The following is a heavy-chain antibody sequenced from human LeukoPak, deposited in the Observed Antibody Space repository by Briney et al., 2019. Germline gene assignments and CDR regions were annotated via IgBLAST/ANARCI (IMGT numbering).Heavy chain of an antibody. V-gene: IGHV4-39*01. Sequence: PSETLSLTCTVSGGSISRNNYYWGWIRQPPGKGLEWIGSIHYSGTTDYNPSLESRVTVSADTSKDQFSLNLNSVTAADTALYFCARSRYSSNQLGIRRKREHFDYWGQGILVSVSS. D-gene: IGHD6-13*01. CDR1: GGSISRNNYY. CDR2: IHYSGTT. J-gene: IGHJ4*02. CDR3: ARSRYSSNQLGIRRKREHFDY.